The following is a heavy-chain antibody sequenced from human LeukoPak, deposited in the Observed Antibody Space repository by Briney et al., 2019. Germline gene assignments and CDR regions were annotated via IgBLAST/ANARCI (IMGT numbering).Heavy chain of an antibody. J-gene: IGHJ4*02. CDR2: IGTAGDT. CDR3: ARGGKHYYVSGSPYYFDY. CDR1: GFTFSSYD. Sequence: GGSLRLSCTASGFTFSSYDMHWVRQATGKGLEWVSAIGTAGDTYYPGSVKGRFTISRENAKNSLYLQMNSLRAGHTAVYYFARGGKHYYVSGSPYYFDYWGQGTLVTVSS. D-gene: IGHD3-10*01. V-gene: IGHV3-13*01.